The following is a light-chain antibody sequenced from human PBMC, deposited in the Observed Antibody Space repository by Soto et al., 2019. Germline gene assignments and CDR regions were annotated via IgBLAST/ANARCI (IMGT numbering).Light chain of an antibody. CDR2: DAS. V-gene: IGKV1-5*01. CDR3: QQYYTYPS. Sequence: QMTPSPPPLSASVRNRVTITCWASQSVSRWLAWYQQRPGKAPKLLIYDASTLESGVPSTFSGSGSGTEFTLTISSLQPDDFATYYCQQYYTYPSFGQGTKVDIK. CDR1: QSVSRW. J-gene: IGKJ1*01.